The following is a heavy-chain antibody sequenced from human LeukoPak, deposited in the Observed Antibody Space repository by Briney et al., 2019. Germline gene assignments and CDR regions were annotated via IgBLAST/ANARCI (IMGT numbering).Heavy chain of an antibody. V-gene: IGHV4-4*07. CDR2: IYTSGST. J-gene: IGHJ3*02. Sequence: SETLSLTCTVSGGSISSYYWSWIRQLAGKGLEWIGRIYTSGSTNYNPSLKSRVTMSVDTSKNQFSLKLSSVTAADTAVYYCARVIKYYYGSGSYYMAFDIWGQGTMVTVSS. CDR3: ARVIKYYYGSGSYYMAFDI. CDR1: GGSISSYY. D-gene: IGHD3-10*01.